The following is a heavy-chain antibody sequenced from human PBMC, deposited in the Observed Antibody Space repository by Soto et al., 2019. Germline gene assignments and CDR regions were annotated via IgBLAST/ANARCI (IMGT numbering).Heavy chain of an antibody. CDR2: ISGSGGNT. CDR1: GFTFSSYA. V-gene: IGHV3-23*01. Sequence: GGSLRLSCAASGFTFSSYAMSWGRQAPGKGLEWVSAISGSGGNTYYADSVKGRFTISRDNAKNTLYLQMNSLRAEDTAVYYCARVSDNWNDTPKYYYYGMDVWGQGTTVTVSS. D-gene: IGHD1-1*01. J-gene: IGHJ6*02. CDR3: ARVSDNWNDTPKYYYYGMDV.